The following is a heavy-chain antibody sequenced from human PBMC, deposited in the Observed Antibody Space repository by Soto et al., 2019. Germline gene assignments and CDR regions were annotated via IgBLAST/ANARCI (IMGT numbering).Heavy chain of an antibody. J-gene: IGHJ5*02. CDR3: VRDGTKTLRDWFDP. D-gene: IGHD1-1*01. CDR2: IYATGTT. Sequence: GSLRLSCAASGFTISGFYWSWIRKSAGKGLEWIGRIYATGTTDYNPSLKSRVMMSVDTSKKQFSLKLRSVTAADTAVYYCVRDGTKTLRDWFDPWSQGISVTVSS. V-gene: IGHV4-4*07. CDR1: GFTISGFY.